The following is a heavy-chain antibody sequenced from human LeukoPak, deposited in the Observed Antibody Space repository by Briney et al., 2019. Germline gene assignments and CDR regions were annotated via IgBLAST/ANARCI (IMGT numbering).Heavy chain of an antibody. CDR2: INHSGST. D-gene: IGHD4-11*01. V-gene: IGHV4-34*01. J-gene: IGHJ6*03. CDR1: GGSFSGYY. Sequence: SETLSLTCAVYGGSFSGYYWSWIRQPPGKGLEWIGEINHSGSTNYNPSLKSRVTISVDTSKNQFSLKLSSVTAADTAVYYCARPMTSVSYYYYYYMDVWGKGTTVTVSS. CDR3: ARPMTSVSYYYYYYMDV.